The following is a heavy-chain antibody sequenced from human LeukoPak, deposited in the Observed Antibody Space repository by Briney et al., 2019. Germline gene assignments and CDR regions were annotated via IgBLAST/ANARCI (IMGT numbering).Heavy chain of an antibody. V-gene: IGHV1-46*01. CDR1: GYTFTSYY. CDR3: AREDIVATILDY. CDR2: INPSGGST. J-gene: IGHJ4*02. D-gene: IGHD5-12*01. Sequence: GASVKVSYKASGYTFTSYYMHWVRQAPGQGLEWMGIINPSGGSTSYAQKFQGRVTMTRDMSTSTVYMELSSLRSEDTAVYYCAREDIVATILDYWGQGTLVTVSS.